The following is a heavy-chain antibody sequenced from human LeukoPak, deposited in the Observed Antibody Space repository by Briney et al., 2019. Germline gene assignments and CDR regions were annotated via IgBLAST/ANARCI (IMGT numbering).Heavy chain of an antibody. D-gene: IGHD1-1*01. J-gene: IGHJ5*02. CDR1: GFTFRDYA. CDR2: IKKRSAAT. CDR3: ARIWSARDWFDP. Sequence: GGSLRLSCAASGFTFRDYAMTWIRQAPGKGLEWISYIKKRSAATYYADSVAGRFVISRDDANNSLNLHLTNLRVEDTATYFCARIWSARDWFDPWGQGT. V-gene: IGHV3-11*01.